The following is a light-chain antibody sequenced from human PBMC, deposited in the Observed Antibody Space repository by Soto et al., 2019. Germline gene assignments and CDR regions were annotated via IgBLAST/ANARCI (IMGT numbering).Light chain of an antibody. CDR1: QSIDSY. V-gene: IGKV3-11*01. CDR3: QQRKSWPLT. CDR2: DAS. Sequence: EIVLTQSPVTLSLSPGERATLSCRASQSIDSYLVWYQQKRGQAPRLLIYDASKRAPGIPARFSGSGSGTDFTLTISSLDPEDFAVYYCQQRKSWPLTFGGGTKVEIK. J-gene: IGKJ4*01.